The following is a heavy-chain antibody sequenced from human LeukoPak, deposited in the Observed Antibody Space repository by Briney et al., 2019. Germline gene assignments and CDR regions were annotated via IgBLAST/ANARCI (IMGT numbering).Heavy chain of an antibody. V-gene: IGHV5-10-1*01. Sequence: GESLQISGKGSGYNFSSYWINWVRQLPGKGLEWMGRIDPSDSYTNYNPSFQGHVTISADKSISTAYLQWSSLMASDTAMYYCARHTISDYWGQGTQVTVSS. CDR1: GYNFSSYW. J-gene: IGHJ4*02. CDR3: ARHTISDY. D-gene: IGHD3-10*01. CDR2: IDPSDSYT.